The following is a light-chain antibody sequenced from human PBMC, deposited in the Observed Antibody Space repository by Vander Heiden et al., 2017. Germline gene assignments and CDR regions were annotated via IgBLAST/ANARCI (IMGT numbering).Light chain of an antibody. CDR2: EGS. CDR3: CSYAGSSTYVV. V-gene: IGLV2-23*01. Sequence: QSALTQPASVSGSPGPSITISCTGTSSDVGSYNLVSSYQQHPGKAPKLMIYEGSKRPSGVSNRFSGSKSGNTASLTISGLQAEDEADYYCCSYAGSSTYVVFGGGTKLTVL. CDR1: SSDVGSYNL. J-gene: IGLJ2*01.